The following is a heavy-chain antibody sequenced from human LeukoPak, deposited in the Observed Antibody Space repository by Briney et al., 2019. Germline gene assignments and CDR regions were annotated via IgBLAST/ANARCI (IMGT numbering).Heavy chain of an antibody. J-gene: IGHJ5*02. V-gene: IGHV5-51*01. CDR2: IYPGDSDT. CDR1: GYSFTTYW. CDR3: ARQRCSSTSCYYLTYNWFDP. D-gene: IGHD2-2*01. Sequence: GESLKISCKGSGYSFTTYWIGWVRQMPGKGLEWMGIIYPGDSDTRYSPSFQGQVTISADKSISTAYLQWSSLKASDTAMYYCARQRCSSTSCYYLTYNWFDPWGQGTLVTVSS.